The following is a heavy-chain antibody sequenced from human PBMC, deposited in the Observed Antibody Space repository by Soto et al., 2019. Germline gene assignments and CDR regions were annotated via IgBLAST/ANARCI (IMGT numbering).Heavy chain of an antibody. CDR2: ITSSSTI. CDR3: ARTLAAAAYYYYYGMDV. J-gene: IGHJ6*02. D-gene: IGHD6-13*01. V-gene: IGHV3-48*02. Sequence: EVQLVESGGGLVQPGGSLRLSCAASGFTFSSYTMNWVRQAPGKGLEWVSYITSSSTIYYADSAKGRFTISRDNAKNSLYLQMNSLRDEDTAVYYCARTLAAAAYYYYYGMDVWGQGTTVTVSS. CDR1: GFTFSSYT.